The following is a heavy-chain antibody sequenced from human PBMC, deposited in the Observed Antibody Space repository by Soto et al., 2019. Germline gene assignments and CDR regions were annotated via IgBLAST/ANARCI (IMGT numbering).Heavy chain of an antibody. CDR1: GGTFSSYA. J-gene: IGHJ5*02. D-gene: IGHD6-6*01. CDR3: AGASIAARPDRVRAWFDP. Sequence: QVQLVQSGAEVKKPGSSVKVSCKASGGTFSSYAISWVRQAPGQGLEWMGGIIPIFGTANYAQKFQGRVTITADKSTSTAYMGLSSLRSEDTAVYYCAGASIAARPDRVRAWFDPWGQGTLVTVSS. V-gene: IGHV1-69*06. CDR2: IIPIFGTA.